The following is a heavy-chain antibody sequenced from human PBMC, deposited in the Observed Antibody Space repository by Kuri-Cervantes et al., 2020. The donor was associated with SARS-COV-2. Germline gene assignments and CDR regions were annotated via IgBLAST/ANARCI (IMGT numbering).Heavy chain of an antibody. CDR2: IYTSGST. V-gene: IGHV4-61*09. J-gene: IGHJ3*02. CDR3: ARYWSGYPPNAFDI. D-gene: IGHD3-3*01. Sequence: SETLSLTCAVSGVSVSHGTYSWSWIRQPAGKGLEWIGHIYTSGSTNYNPSLKSRVTISVDTSKNQFSLKLSSVTAADTAVYYCARYWSGYPPNAFDIWGQGTMVTVSS. CDR1: GVSVSHGTYS.